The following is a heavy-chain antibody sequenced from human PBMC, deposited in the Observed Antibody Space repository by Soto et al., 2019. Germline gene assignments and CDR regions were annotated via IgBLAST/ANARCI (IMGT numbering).Heavy chain of an antibody. CDR2: ISVSDAFI. Sequence: PGGSLRLSCAASGFNVGAFAVNWVRQAPGKGLEWVSGISVSDAFIYYADSVRGRFSISRDASENILYLQMNSLRVDDTALYYCTRETVAGITGLDYWGPGT. CDR3: TRETVAGITGLDY. V-gene: IGHV3-23*01. CDR1: GFNVGAFA. D-gene: IGHD1-20*01. J-gene: IGHJ4*02.